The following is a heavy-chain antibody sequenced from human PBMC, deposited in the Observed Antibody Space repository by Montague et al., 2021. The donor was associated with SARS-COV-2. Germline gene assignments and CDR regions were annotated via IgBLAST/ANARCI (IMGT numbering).Heavy chain of an antibody. CDR2: TYYRSKWYS. J-gene: IGHJ2*01. CDR3: ARAYCGGDCYFYWYFDL. Sequence: CAISGDSVASNIATWNWNRQSPSRRLEWLGRTYYRSKWYSDYAVSVKSRVIINPDTSNNRISLQLNSVTPEDTAVYYCARAYCGGDCYFYWYFDLWGRGTLVTVSS. V-gene: IGHV6-1*01. CDR1: GDSVASNIAT. D-gene: IGHD2-21*02.